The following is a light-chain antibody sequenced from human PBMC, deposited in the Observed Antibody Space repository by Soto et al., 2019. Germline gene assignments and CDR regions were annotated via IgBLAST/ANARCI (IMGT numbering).Light chain of an antibody. CDR2: DVT. J-gene: IGLJ1*01. CDR3: SSYTTSSTYV. Sequence: QSALTQPASVSGSPGQSITISCTGTSSDVGGYNYVSWYQQHRGKAPKLMIYDVTNRPSGVSDRFSGSKSGYTASLTISGLQAEDEADYYCSSYTTSSTYVFGTGTKLTVL. V-gene: IGLV2-14*03. CDR1: SSDVGGYNY.